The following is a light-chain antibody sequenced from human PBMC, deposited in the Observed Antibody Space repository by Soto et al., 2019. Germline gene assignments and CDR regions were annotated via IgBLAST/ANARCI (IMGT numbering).Light chain of an antibody. CDR1: QSVPTNS. V-gene: IGKV3-20*01. CDR2: DAS. Sequence: EIVLAQSPDTLSLSPGESATLSCRASQSVPTNSLAWYQQKPGQAPRLLIYDASRRATGIPDRVSGGGSGSDFTLTISRLEPEDFAVYHCQQYGSSHVTFGQGTKVEIK. CDR3: QQYGSSHVT. J-gene: IGKJ2*01.